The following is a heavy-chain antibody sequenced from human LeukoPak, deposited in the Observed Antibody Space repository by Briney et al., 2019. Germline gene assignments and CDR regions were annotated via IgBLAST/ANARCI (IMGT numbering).Heavy chain of an antibody. J-gene: IGHJ4*02. D-gene: IGHD2-21*02. V-gene: IGHV4-39*01. CDR1: GGSVSSSSYY. Sequence: TSQTLSLTCSVSGGSVSSSSYYWGWVRQPPGKGLEWIGSFHYSGSTYYNPSLKSRVTISGDTSKNQFSLKLRSVTAADTAVYYCASLVVVVVTASEIDYWGQGTLVTVSS. CDR2: FHYSGST. CDR3: ASLVVVVVTASEIDY.